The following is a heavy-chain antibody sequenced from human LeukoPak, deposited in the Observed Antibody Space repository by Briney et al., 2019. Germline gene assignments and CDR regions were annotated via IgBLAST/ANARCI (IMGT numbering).Heavy chain of an antibody. CDR3: AKDLIAVAGTSAGTFDY. J-gene: IGHJ4*02. V-gene: IGHV3-9*01. CDR2: ISWNSGSI. CDR1: GFTFDDYA. Sequence: PGRSLRLSCAASGFTFDDYAMHWVRQAPGKGLEWVSGISWNSGSIGYADSVKGRFTISRDNAKSSLYLQMNSLRAEDTALYYCAKDLIAVAGTSAGTFDYWGQGTLVTVSS. D-gene: IGHD6-19*01.